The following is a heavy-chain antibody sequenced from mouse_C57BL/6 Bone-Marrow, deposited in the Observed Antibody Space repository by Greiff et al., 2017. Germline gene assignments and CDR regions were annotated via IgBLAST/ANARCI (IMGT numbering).Heavy chain of an antibody. CDR3: TRAPIYNDYDAEFAY. CDR2: ISSGGDYI. Sequence: DVKLVESGEGLVKPGGSLKLSCAASGFTFSSYAMSWVRQTPEKRLEWVAYISSGGDYIYYADTVKGRFTISRYNARNTLYLQMSSLKSEDTAMYYCTRAPIYNDYDAEFAYWGQGTLVTVSA. J-gene: IGHJ3*01. CDR1: GFTFSSYA. V-gene: IGHV5-9-1*02. D-gene: IGHD2-4*01.